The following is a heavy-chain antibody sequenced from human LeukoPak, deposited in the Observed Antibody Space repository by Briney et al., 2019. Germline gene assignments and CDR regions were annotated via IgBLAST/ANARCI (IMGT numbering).Heavy chain of an antibody. CDR1: GGSISSTNW. Sequence: SGTLSLTCAVSGGSISSTNWWSWVRQPPGKGLEWIGEIFHSGGTNYNPSLKSRISLSVDKSQNQFSLKLNSLTAADTAVYYCARDRRITIFGVVIPNYYYYYMDVWGKGTTVTVSS. V-gene: IGHV4-4*02. D-gene: IGHD3-3*01. CDR3: ARDRRITIFGVVIPNYYYYYMDV. J-gene: IGHJ6*03. CDR2: IFHSGGT.